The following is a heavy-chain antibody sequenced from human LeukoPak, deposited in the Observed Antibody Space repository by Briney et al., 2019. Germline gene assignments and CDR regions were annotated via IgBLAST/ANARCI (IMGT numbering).Heavy chain of an antibody. Sequence: GGSLRLSCAASGFTFSSYWMSWVRQAPGKGLEWVANINQDGSEKYYVDSVKGRFTISRDNAKNSLSLQMNSLRAEDTAIYYCGRGHWGLDYWGQGTLVTVSS. D-gene: IGHD7-27*01. CDR2: INQDGSEK. V-gene: IGHV3-7*01. CDR1: GFTFSSYW. CDR3: GRGHWGLDY. J-gene: IGHJ4*02.